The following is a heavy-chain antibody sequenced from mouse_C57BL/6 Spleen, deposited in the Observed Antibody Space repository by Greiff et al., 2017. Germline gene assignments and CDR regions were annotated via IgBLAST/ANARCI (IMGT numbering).Heavy chain of an antibody. CDR1: GYTFTSYW. Sequence: QVQLQQPGAELVRPGTSVKLSCKASGYTFTSYWMHWVKQRPGQGLEWIGVIDPSDSYTNYNQKFKGKATLTVDKSSSTAYMQLSSLTSEDSAVYYCARRGNEGFAYWGQGTLVTVSA. CDR2: IDPSDSYT. CDR3: ARRGNEGFAY. V-gene: IGHV1-59*01. D-gene: IGHD2-1*01. J-gene: IGHJ3*01.